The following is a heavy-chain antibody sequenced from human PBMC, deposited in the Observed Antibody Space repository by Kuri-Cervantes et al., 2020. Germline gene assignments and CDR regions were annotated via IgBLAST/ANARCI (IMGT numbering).Heavy chain of an antibody. Sequence: AEPLSLTCTVSGGSISSYYWSWIRQPPGKGLEWIGYIYYSGSTNYNPSLKSRVTISVDTSKNQFSLKLSSVTDADTAVYYCARGHVLRYFDWLLGDALDIWGQGTMVTVSS. CDR2: IYYSGST. CDR3: ARGHVLRYFDWLLGDALDI. D-gene: IGHD3-9*01. V-gene: IGHV4-59*01. J-gene: IGHJ3*02. CDR1: GGSISSYY.